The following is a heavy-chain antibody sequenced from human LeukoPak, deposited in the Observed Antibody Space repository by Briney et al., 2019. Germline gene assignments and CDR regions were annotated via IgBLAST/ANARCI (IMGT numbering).Heavy chain of an antibody. D-gene: IGHD4-17*01. Sequence: GGSLRLSCAASGFTFSSYAMSWVRQAPGKGLEWVSAISGSDGSTYYADSVKGRFTISRDNSKNTLYLQMNSLRAEDTAVYYCAKVGDFYGDYVGYFDYWGQGTLVTVSS. CDR2: ISGSDGST. J-gene: IGHJ4*02. CDR3: AKVGDFYGDYVGYFDY. CDR1: GFTFSSYA. V-gene: IGHV3-23*01.